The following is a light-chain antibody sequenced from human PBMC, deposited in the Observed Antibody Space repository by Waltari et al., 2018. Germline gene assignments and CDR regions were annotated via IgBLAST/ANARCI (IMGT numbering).Light chain of an antibody. CDR3: CSYAGSSVL. J-gene: IGLJ2*01. Sequence: QSALTQPRSVSGSPGQSVTISCTGTSSDVGGSDSVSWYPQHPGKAPKLMIYDVTKRPPGVPVRCSGSKSGNTASLTISGLQVEDEADYYCCSYAGSSVLFGGGTKLTVL. CDR2: DVT. V-gene: IGLV2-11*01. CDR1: SSDVGGSDS.